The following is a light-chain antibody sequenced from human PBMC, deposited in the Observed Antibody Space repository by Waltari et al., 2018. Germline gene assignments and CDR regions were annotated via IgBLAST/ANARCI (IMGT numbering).Light chain of an antibody. V-gene: IGKV6-21*01. J-gene: IGKJ2*03. Sequence: EIVLTQSPEFQSVTLKEKVTITCRASHSIGGRLHWYQQKPDQSPKILIMYASQSFAGVPSRFSGSGYGTDFTRSIDGVEAEDAATYYCHHSDSLPYSFGQGTKLEIK. CDR3: HHSDSLPYS. CDR2: YAS. CDR1: HSIGGR.